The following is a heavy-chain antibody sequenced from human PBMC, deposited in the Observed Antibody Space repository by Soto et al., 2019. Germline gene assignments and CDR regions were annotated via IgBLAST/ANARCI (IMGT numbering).Heavy chain of an antibody. CDR2: VYYTGYT. D-gene: IGHD1-26*01. V-gene: IGHV4-59*08. J-gene: IGHJ4*02. CDR3: AKHVVIVSGGSSYDY. CDR1: GGSISGYY. Sequence: SETLSLTCSVSGGSISGYYWSWIRQPPGKGLEFVGYVYYTGYTNYNPSLKSRLTISLDMSKNQISPKLTSVTAADTAVYYCAKHVVIVSGGSSYDYWGQGTLVTVSS.